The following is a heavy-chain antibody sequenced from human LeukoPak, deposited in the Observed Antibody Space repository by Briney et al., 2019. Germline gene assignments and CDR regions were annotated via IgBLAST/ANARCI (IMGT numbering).Heavy chain of an antibody. CDR1: GFTFGDYA. D-gene: IGHD3-9*01. CDR2: IRSKAYGGTT. Sequence: GGSLRLSCTASGFTFGDYAMSWFRQAPGKGLEWVGFIRSKAYGGTTEYAASVKGRFTISRDDSKSIAYLQMNSLKTEDTAVYYCQITDILTGYSFADYWGQGTLVTVSS. J-gene: IGHJ4*02. CDR3: QITDILTGYSFADY. V-gene: IGHV3-49*03.